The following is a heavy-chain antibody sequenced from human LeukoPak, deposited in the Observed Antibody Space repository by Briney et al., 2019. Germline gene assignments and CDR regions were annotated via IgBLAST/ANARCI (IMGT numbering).Heavy chain of an antibody. Sequence: GGSLRLSCAASGFTFSTYWMSWVRQAPGKGLEWVANINQDGSEKYSVDSVKGRFTISRDNAKSSLYLQMNSLRADDTAVYYCARDRALYDSRRGYYYTEDDYWGQGTLVTVSS. CDR3: ARDRALYDSRRGYYYTEDDY. CDR1: GFTFSTYW. D-gene: IGHD3-22*01. V-gene: IGHV3-7*01. J-gene: IGHJ4*02. CDR2: INQDGSEK.